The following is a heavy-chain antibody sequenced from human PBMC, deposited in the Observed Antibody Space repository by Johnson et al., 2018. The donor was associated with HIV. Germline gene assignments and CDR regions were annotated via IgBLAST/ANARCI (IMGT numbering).Heavy chain of an antibody. J-gene: IGHJ3*02. CDR3: AKGEVGATEVDAFDI. CDR2: ISYDGSNK. V-gene: IGHV3-30*18. CDR1: GFTFSSYD. Sequence: QVQLVESGGGVVQPGRSLRLSCAVSGFTFSSYDMHWVRQAPGKGLEWVADISYDGSNKYYADSVKGRFTISRDNSKNTLYLQMNSLRAEDTAVYYCAKGEVGATEVDAFDIWGQGTMVTVSS. D-gene: IGHD1-26*01.